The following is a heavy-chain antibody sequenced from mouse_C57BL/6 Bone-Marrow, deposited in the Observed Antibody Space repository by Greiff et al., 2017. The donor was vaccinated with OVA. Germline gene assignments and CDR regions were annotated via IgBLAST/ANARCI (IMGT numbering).Heavy chain of an antibody. V-gene: IGHV2-9-1*01. Sequence: VKLMESGPGLVAPSQSLSITCTVSGFSLTSYAISWVRQPPGKGLEWLGVIWTGGGTNYNSALKSRLSISKDNSKSQVFLKMNSLQTDDTARYYCARKGKSSYRGYFDVWGTGTTVTVSS. CDR2: IWTGGGT. CDR3: ARKGKSSYRGYFDV. J-gene: IGHJ1*03. D-gene: IGHD1-1*01. CDR1: GFSLTSYA.